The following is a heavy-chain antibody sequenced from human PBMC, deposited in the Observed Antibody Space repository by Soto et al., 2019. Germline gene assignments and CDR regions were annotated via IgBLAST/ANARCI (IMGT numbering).Heavy chain of an antibody. CDR1: GYTFTSLD. CDR2: MSPNSGNT. J-gene: IGHJ4*02. Sequence: QVQLVQSGAEVKKPGASVKVSCTASGYTFTSLDINWLREASGQGLEWMGWMSPNSGNTGYAQKFQDRVTMKRHTSTNTANMELSSLRSEHTDIYYCARGVNAGVEYWGQGTLVTVSS. CDR3: ARGVNAGVEY. V-gene: IGHV1-8*01. D-gene: IGHD7-27*01.